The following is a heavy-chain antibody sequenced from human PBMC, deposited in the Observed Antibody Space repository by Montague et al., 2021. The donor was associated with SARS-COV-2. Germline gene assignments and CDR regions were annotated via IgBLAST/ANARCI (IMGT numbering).Heavy chain of an antibody. CDR2: IYHSGST. CDR1: GASINNTNW. CDR3: AIYTAHDALDI. J-gene: IGHJ3*02. V-gene: IGHV4-4*02. D-gene: IGHD2-21*02. Sequence: SETLSLTCDVSGASINNTNWWTWVRQPPGKGLEWIGEIYHSGSTYYNPSLKMRISMSVDGPKNQFSLRLTSVTAADTAIYYCAIYTAHDALDIWGPGTLVTVSS.